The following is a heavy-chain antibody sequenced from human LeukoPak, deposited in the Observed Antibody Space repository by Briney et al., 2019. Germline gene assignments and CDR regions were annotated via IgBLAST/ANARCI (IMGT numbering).Heavy chain of an antibody. V-gene: IGHV1-2*02. CDR3: AKDYFDSSDYDPFAY. CDR2: INPNSGGT. D-gene: IGHD3-22*01. Sequence: ASVKVSCKASGYTFTGYYMHWVRQAPGQGLEWMGWINPNSGGTNYAQKFQGRVTMTRDTSISTAYMELSRLRSDDTAVYYCAKDYFDSSDYDPFAYGGRGTLVTVPS. J-gene: IGHJ4*02. CDR1: GYTFTGYY.